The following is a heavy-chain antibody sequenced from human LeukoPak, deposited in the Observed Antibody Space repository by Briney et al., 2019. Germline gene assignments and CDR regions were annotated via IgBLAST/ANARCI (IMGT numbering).Heavy chain of an antibody. Sequence: GGSLRLSCAASGFTFSSYSMNWVRQAPGKGLEWVSSISSSSYIYYADSVKGRFTISRDNAKNSLYLQMNSLRAEDTAVYYCARGSGIAAAPAGYWGQGTLVTVSS. V-gene: IGHV3-21*01. CDR3: ARGSGIAAAPAGY. CDR1: GFTFSSYS. J-gene: IGHJ4*02. CDR2: ISSSSYI. D-gene: IGHD6-13*01.